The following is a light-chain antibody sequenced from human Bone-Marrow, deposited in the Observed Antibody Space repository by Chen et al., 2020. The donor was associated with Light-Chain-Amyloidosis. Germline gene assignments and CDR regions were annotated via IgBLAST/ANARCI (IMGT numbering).Light chain of an antibody. CDR2: RDT. CDR3: QSADSSGTYEVI. J-gene: IGLJ2*01. CDR1: DLPTKY. V-gene: IGLV3-25*03. Sequence: SYELPQPPSVSVSPGQTARLTCSGDDLPTKYAYWYQQNPGQAPVLVIHRDTERPSGIAERFSGSSSGPTATLTISGVQAEDEADYHCQSADSSGTYEVIFGGGTKLTVL.